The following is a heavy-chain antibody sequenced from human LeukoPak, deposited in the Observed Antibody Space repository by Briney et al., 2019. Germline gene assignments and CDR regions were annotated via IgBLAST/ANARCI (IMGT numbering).Heavy chain of an antibody. J-gene: IGHJ3*02. Sequence: PGGSLRLSCAASGFTFSSYGMHWVRQAPGRGLEWVTFIRYDGNNKYYGDSVRGRFTISRDNSKNTIYLQMNSLRAEDTAVYYCAKDHYDMDTFNIWGQGTMVTVSS. CDR3: AKDHYDMDTFNI. CDR1: GFTFSSYG. D-gene: IGHD3-22*01. CDR2: IRYDGNNK. V-gene: IGHV3-30*02.